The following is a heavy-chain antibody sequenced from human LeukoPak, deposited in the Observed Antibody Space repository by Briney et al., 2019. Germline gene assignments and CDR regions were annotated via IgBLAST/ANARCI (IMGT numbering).Heavy chain of an antibody. CDR1: GGSMNNHY. CDR3: ARRIDY. Sequence: SETLSLTCTVSGGSMNNHYWNWIRQPAGKGLEWIGHIYSSGSTNYNPSLKSRVTMSIDTSKNQFFLKLSSVTAADTAVYYCARRIDYWGQGTLVTVSS. D-gene: IGHD2/OR15-2a*01. J-gene: IGHJ4*02. CDR2: IYSSGST. V-gene: IGHV4-4*07.